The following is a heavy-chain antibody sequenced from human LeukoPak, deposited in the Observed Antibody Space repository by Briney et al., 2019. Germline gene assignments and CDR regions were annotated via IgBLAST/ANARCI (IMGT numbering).Heavy chain of an antibody. CDR2: ISSNGGST. D-gene: IGHD6-19*01. Sequence: GGSLRLSCAASGFTFSSYAVHWVRQAPGKGLEYVSAISSNGGSTYYANSVKGRFTISRDNSKNTLYLQMGSLRAEDMAVYYCAREFLRSNRIAVGRGGPFDPWGQGTLVTVSS. V-gene: IGHV3-64*01. CDR3: AREFLRSNRIAVGRGGPFDP. CDR1: GFTFSSYA. J-gene: IGHJ5*02.